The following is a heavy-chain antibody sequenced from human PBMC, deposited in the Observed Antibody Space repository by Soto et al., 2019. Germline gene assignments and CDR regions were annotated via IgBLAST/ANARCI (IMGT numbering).Heavy chain of an antibody. V-gene: IGHV1-3*01. Sequence: ASVKVSCKASGYTFTSYAMHWVRQAPGQRLEWMGWINAGNGNTKYSQKFQGRVTITRDTSASTAYMELSSLRSEDTAVYYCARVGFLYFVVVPAAITANYYYYYMDVWGKGTTVTVSS. CDR2: INAGNGNT. CDR1: GYTFTSYA. D-gene: IGHD2-2*01. J-gene: IGHJ6*03. CDR3: ARVGFLYFVVVPAAITANYYYYYMDV.